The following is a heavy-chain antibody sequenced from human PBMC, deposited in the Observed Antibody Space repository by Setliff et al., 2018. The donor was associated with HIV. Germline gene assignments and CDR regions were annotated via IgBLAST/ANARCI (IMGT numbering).Heavy chain of an antibody. CDR2: IKSEADGGTE. Sequence: GGSLRLSCAASGFFFKNAWMSWVRQAPGKGLEWIGRIKSEADGGTEESAAFLKGRFTISRDDSKNTLFLQMNSLKVEDTALYYCTTAGNFDYWGQGTLVTVSS. CDR1: GFFFKNAW. V-gene: IGHV3-15*01. CDR3: TTAGNFDY. D-gene: IGHD1-1*01. J-gene: IGHJ4*02.